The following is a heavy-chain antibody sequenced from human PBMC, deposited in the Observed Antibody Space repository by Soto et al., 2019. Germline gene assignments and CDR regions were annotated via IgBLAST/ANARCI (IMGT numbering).Heavy chain of an antibody. J-gene: IGHJ5*02. CDR3: ARAPTGGFGEFLNWFDP. D-gene: IGHD3-10*01. CDR2: INPNSGGT. V-gene: IGHV1-2*04. CDR1: GYTFTGYY. Sequence: ASVKVSCKASGYTFTGYYMHWVRQAPGQGLEWMGWINPNSGGTNYAQKFQGWVTMTRDTSISTAYMELSRLRSDDTAVYYCARAPTGGFGEFLNWFDPWGQGTLVTVSS.